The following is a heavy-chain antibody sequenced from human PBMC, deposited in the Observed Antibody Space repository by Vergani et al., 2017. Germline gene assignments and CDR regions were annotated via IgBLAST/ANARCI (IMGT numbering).Heavy chain of an antibody. CDR1: GFTFSSYE. D-gene: IGHD1-14*01. CDR2: ISSSGSTI. V-gene: IGHV3-48*03. CDR3: ARDVRPGRRNWYFDL. J-gene: IGHJ2*01. Sequence: EVQLVESGGGLVQPGGSLRLSCAASGFTFSSYEMNWVRQAPGKGLEWVSYISSSGSTIYYADSVKGRFTISRDNAKNSLYLQMNSLRAEDTAVYYCARDVRPGRRNWYFDLWGRGTLVTVSS.